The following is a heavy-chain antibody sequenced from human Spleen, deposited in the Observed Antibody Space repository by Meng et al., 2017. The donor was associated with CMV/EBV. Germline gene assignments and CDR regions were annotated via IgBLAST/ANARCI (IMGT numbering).Heavy chain of an antibody. J-gene: IGHJ6*02. V-gene: IGHV3-9*01. CDR1: GFTCDDYA. CDR2: ISWKSGSR. Sequence: GGFLRLSCEASGFTCDDYAMHWDRQAPGKGLAWVSGISWKSGSRGYADTVKRRFTISRDNAKNSLYLQMNSLRAEDTAVYYCARDQGSSGWGRLYYYYYYGMDVWGQGTTVTVSS. D-gene: IGHD6-19*01. CDR3: ARDQGSSGWGRLYYYYYYGMDV.